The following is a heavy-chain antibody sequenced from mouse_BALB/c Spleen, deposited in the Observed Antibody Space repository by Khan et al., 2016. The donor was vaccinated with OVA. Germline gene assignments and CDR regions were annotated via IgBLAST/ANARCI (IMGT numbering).Heavy chain of an antibody. CDR3: ARVYGGDFDY. J-gene: IGHJ2*01. CDR1: GFSITSDYA. Sequence: VQLKESGPGLVKPSQSLSLTCTVTGFSITSDYAWNWIRQFPGNKLEWMGYISYSGNTKYNPSLKSRISITRDTSKNQFFLQLNSVTIEDTDTYYCARVYGGDFDYWGQGTTLTVSS. D-gene: IGHD1-1*01. CDR2: ISYSGNT. V-gene: IGHV3-2*02.